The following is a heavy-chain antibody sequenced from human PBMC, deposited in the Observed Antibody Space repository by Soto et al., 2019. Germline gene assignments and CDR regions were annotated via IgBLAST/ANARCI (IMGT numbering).Heavy chain of an antibody. D-gene: IGHD3-10*01. CDR2: IDWDDDK. CDR1: GFSLSTSGMC. CDR3: ARGSIVRRRNWFDP. J-gene: IGHJ5*02. Sequence: SGPTLVNPTQTLTLTCTFSGFSLSTSGMCVSWIRQPPGKALEWLAPIDWDDDKYYSTSLKTRLTISKDTSKNQVVLTMTNMGPVDTATYYCARGSIVRRRNWFDPWGQGTLVTVSS. V-gene: IGHV2-70*01.